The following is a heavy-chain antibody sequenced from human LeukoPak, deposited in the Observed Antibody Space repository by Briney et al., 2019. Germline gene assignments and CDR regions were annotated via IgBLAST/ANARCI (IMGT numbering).Heavy chain of an antibody. D-gene: IGHD2-15*01. CDR2: IYSGGST. Sequence: GGSLRLSCAASGFTVSSNYMSWVRQAPGKGLEWVSVIYSGGSTYYADSVKGRFTISRDNSKNTLYVQMNSLRAEDTAIYYCAKLKDIDLGWGIDVWGQGTTVTVS. CDR3: AKLKDIDLGWGIDV. V-gene: IGHV3-53*01. CDR1: GFTVSSNY. J-gene: IGHJ6*02.